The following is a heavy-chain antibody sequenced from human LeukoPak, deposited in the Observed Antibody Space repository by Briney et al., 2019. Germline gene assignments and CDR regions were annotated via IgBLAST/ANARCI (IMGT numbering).Heavy chain of an antibody. Sequence: SVKVSRKASGGTFSSYAISWVRQAPGQGLEWMGGIIPIFGTANYAQKFQGRVTITADESTSTAYMELSSLRSEDTAVYYCARGGSYFPALFDYWGQGTLVTVSS. V-gene: IGHV1-69*01. CDR3: ARGGSYFPALFDY. J-gene: IGHJ4*02. CDR1: GGTFSSYA. CDR2: IIPIFGTA. D-gene: IGHD1-26*01.